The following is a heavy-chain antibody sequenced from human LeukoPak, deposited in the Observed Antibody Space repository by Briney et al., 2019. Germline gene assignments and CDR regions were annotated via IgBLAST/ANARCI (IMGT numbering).Heavy chain of an antibody. CDR3: AREALCGFDCSFYSDY. Sequence: PGGSLRLSCVASGFTFSAYRMHWVRQSPGMGLVWVSRIDGDGTGAVYADSVKGRFTISRDIATNTVYLQMNKVRAEDTAVYYCAREALCGFDCSFYSDYLGRGTLVAVSS. J-gene: IGHJ4*02. CDR1: GFTFSAYR. CDR2: IDGDGTGA. D-gene: IGHD2-21*02. V-gene: IGHV3-74*01.